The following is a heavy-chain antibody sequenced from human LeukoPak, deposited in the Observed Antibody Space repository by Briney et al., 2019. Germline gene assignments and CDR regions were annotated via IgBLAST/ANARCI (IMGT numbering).Heavy chain of an antibody. CDR2: INHSGST. CDR3: AREVCTGGHCSDAFDI. Sequence: SETLSLTCAVYVGSFSGYYWSWIRQPPGKGLEWIGEINHSGSTNYNPSLKSRVTLSVDTSKNQFSLKLSPVTAADTAVYFCAREVCTGGHCSDAFDIWGQGTMVTVSS. CDR1: VGSFSGYY. J-gene: IGHJ3*02. V-gene: IGHV4-34*01. D-gene: IGHD2-8*02.